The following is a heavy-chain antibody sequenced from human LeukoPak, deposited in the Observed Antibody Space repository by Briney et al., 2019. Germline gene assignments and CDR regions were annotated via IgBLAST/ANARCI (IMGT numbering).Heavy chain of an antibody. CDR3: ARLFGVMRDFDY. D-gene: IGHD3-3*01. J-gene: IGHJ4*02. CDR1: GGSISSGNYY. CDR2: IYYSGST. Sequence: SSQTLSLTCTVSGGSISSGNYYWSWIRQPPGRGLGWIGYIYYSGSTYYNPSLKSRVTISADTSENQLSLKVSSVTAADTAVYYCARLFGVMRDFDYWGQGTLVTVSS. V-gene: IGHV4-30-4*08.